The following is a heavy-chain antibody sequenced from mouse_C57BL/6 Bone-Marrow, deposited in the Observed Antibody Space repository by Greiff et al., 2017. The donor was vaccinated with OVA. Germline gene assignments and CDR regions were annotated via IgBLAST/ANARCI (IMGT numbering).Heavy chain of an antibody. CDR3: ARRLGPYFDY. CDR2: IDPSDSYT. CDR1: GYTFTSYW. D-gene: IGHD4-1*01. J-gene: IGHJ2*01. V-gene: IGHV1-50*01. Sequence: VQLQQSGAELARPGASVKLSCKASGYTFTSYWMQWVKQRPGQGLEWIGEIDPSDSYTNYNQKFKGKATLTVDTSSSTAYMQLSSLTSEDSAVYYCARRLGPYFDYWGQGTTLTVSS.